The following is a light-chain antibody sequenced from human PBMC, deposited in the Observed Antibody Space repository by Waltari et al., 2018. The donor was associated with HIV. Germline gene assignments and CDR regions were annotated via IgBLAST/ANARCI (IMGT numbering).Light chain of an antibody. J-gene: IGKJ1*01. CDR2: AAS. CDR3: QQSYRPPRT. V-gene: IGKV1-39*01. CDR1: QKISTY. Sequence: DIQMTHSPSSLSASVGDRVIMTCRASQKISTYLNWYQLKPGKPPQLIIYAASTLQSGVSSRFSGSGSGTDFVLTITDLRPDDFATYFCQQSYRPPRTFGQGTTV.